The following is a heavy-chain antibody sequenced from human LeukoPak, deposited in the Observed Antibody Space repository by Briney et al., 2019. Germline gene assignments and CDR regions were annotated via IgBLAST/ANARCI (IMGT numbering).Heavy chain of an antibody. V-gene: IGHV4-59*08. Sequence: SETPSLTCTVSGGSLSGHWWSWIRQPPGKGLEWIGYIYYSGNTNYNPSLNTRVTISVDTSKNQFSLNLRSVTAADTAVYYCAGLHFAAAEEFDPWGQGTLVTVSS. CDR1: GGSLSGHW. J-gene: IGHJ5*02. CDR3: AGLHFAAAEEFDP. D-gene: IGHD6-13*01. CDR2: IYYSGNT.